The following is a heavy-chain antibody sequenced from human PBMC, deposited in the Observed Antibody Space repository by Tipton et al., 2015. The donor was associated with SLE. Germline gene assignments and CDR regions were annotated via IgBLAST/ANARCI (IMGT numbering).Heavy chain of an antibody. V-gene: IGHV4-30-4*01. Sequence: TLSLTCTVSGGSISSGDYYWSWIRQPPGKGLEWIGYIYYSGSTDYNSSLKSRVTISADTSKNQFSLKLSSVTAADTAVYYCARVGGSYEVNYYMDVWGKGTTVTVSS. CDR1: GGSISSGDYY. CDR3: ARVGGSYEVNYYMDV. D-gene: IGHD1-26*01. J-gene: IGHJ6*03. CDR2: IYYSGST.